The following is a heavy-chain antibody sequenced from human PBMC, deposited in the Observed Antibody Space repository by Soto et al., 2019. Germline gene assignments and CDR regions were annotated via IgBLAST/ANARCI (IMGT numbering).Heavy chain of an antibody. D-gene: IGHD2-2*01. CDR2: ISSSSSYI. Sequence: PGGSLRLSCAASGFTFSSYSMNWVRQAPGKGLEWVSSISSSSSYIYYADSVKGRFTISRDNAKNSLYLQMNSLRAEDTAVYYSARDIVVVPAANYYYYGMDVWGQGTTVTVSS. CDR3: ARDIVVVPAANYYYYGMDV. J-gene: IGHJ6*02. V-gene: IGHV3-21*01. CDR1: GFTFSSYS.